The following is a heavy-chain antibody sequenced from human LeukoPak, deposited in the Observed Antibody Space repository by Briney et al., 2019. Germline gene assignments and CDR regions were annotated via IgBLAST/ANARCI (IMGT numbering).Heavy chain of an antibody. CDR3: ARGIVARVDYYYGIEI. V-gene: IGHV1-69*04. D-gene: IGHD5-12*01. CDR2: IIPILGIA. Sequence: ASVKVSCKASGGTFTSYAINWVRQAPGQGLEWMGRIIPILGIANYAQKFQGRVTITADNSTSTAYMELSSLRSEDTAVYYCARGIVARVDYYYGIEISGPRTTVSVSS. CDR1: GGTFTSYA. J-gene: IGHJ6*02.